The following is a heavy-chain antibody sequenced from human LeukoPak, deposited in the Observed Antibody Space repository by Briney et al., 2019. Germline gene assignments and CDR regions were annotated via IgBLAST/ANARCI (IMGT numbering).Heavy chain of an antibody. CDR3: ATLGYCSSTSCYAFDY. CDR2: INHSGST. Sequence: SETLSLTCAVYGGSFSGYYWSWIRQPPVKGLEWIGEINHSGSTNYNPSLKSRVTISVDTSKNQFSLKLSSVTAADTAVYYCATLGYCSSTSCYAFDYWGQGTLVTVSS. D-gene: IGHD2-2*01. J-gene: IGHJ4*02. V-gene: IGHV4-34*01. CDR1: GGSFSGYY.